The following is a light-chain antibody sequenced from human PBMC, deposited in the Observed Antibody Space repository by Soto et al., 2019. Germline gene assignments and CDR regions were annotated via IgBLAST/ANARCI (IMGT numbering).Light chain of an antibody. V-gene: IGLV2-11*01. CDR1: IRDIGGYSF. CDR3: CSYAGSNTLA. Sequence: QSVLTQPRSVSGSPGQSITISCSGTIRDIGGYSFISWYQQHPGAAPKIIIYDVSKRPSGVPDRFSGSTSGNTASLTISGLQAEDDAFYYCCSYAGSNTLAFGGGTKVTVL. CDR2: DVS. J-gene: IGLJ2*01.